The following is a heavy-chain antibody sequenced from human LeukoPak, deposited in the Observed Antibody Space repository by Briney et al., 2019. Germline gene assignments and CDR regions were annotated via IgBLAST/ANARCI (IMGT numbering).Heavy chain of an antibody. J-gene: IGHJ4*02. CDR2: INHSGST. D-gene: IGHD2-15*01. V-gene: IGHV4-34*01. CDR3: ARGNPRVHCSGGSCPTPYYFDY. CDR1: GGSFSGYC. Sequence: SETLSLTCAVYGGSFSGYCWSWIRQPPGKGLEWIGEINHSGSTNYNSSLKSRVTISVDTSKNQFSLKLSSVTAADTAVYYCARGNPRVHCSGGSCPTPYYFDYWGQGTLVTVSS.